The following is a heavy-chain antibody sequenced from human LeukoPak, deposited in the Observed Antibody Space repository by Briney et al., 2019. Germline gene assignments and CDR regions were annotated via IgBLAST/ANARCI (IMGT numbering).Heavy chain of an antibody. J-gene: IGHJ4*02. CDR1: GYSFTSYW. V-gene: IGHV5-51*01. D-gene: IGHD3-10*01. Sequence: GESLKISCKGSGYSFTSYWIGWVGQMPGKGLEWMGFIYPGDSDTRYSPSFQGQVTISADKSISTAYLQWSSLKASDTAMYYCARRRASFGEVLPVDYWGQGTLVTVSS. CDR2: IYPGDSDT. CDR3: ARRRASFGEVLPVDY.